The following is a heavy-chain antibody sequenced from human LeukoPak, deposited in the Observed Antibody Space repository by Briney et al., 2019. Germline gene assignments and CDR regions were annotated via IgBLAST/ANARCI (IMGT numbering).Heavy chain of an antibody. D-gene: IGHD4-23*01. J-gene: IGHJ4*02. CDR1: GFTFSSYA. Sequence: GGSLRLSCAASGFTFSSYAMSWVRQAPGKGLEWVSVISGSGGSTHYADSVKGRFTISRDNSKNTLYLQMNSLRVEDTAVYYCARDYGGNIRGYFDYWGQGTLVTVSS. CDR3: ARDYGGNIRGYFDY. V-gene: IGHV3-23*01. CDR2: ISGSGGST.